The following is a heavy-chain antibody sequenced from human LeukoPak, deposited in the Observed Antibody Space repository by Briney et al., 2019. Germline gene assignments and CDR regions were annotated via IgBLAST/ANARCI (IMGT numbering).Heavy chain of an antibody. CDR3: ARDRRGSYYTFDL. CDR1: GASINGYF. D-gene: IGHD1-26*01. J-gene: IGHJ3*01. CDR2: VSHTGAT. V-gene: IGHV4-59*01. Sequence: PSETLSLTCSVSGASINGYFWNWVRQTPEKGLEWIGYVSHTGATTSNPTLKSRVSITIDTSKSQTSLSMTSVTAADSALYYCARDRRGSYYTFDLWGPGTIVSVS.